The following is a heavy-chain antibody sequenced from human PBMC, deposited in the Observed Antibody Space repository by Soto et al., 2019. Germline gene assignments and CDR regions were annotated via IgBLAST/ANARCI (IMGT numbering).Heavy chain of an antibody. CDR3: ARGGRVGSYYYYGMDV. D-gene: IGHD3-16*01. J-gene: IGHJ6*02. Sequence: SETLSLTCGVSCGSVSSFYWSWIRQPAGKGLEWIGRIHSTGNTDYNPSLKSRVTMSVDTSKSQFSLKLTSVTAADTAVYYCARGGRVGSYYYYGMDVWGQGTTVTVSS. CDR1: CGSVSSFY. V-gene: IGHV4-4*07. CDR2: IHSTGNT.